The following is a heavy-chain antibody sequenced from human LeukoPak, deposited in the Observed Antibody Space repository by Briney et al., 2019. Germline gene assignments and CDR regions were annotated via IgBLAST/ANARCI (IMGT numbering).Heavy chain of an antibody. CDR1: GFTFSDYY. D-gene: IGHD6-6*01. Sequence: GGTLRLSCAASGFTFSDYYMSWIRQAPGEGLEWVSYISSSGSTIYYADSVKGRFTISRDNAKNSLYLQMNSLRAEDTAVYYCARDIRIAARGVDYWGQGTLVTVSS. CDR2: ISSSGSTI. CDR3: ARDIRIAARGVDY. J-gene: IGHJ4*02. V-gene: IGHV3-11*04.